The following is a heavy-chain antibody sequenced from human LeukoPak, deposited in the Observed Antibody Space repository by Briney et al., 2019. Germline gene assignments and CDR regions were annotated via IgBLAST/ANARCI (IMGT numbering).Heavy chain of an antibody. Sequence: SQTLSLTRAISGDSVSSNSAAWNWIRQSPSRCLEWLGRTYYRSKWYNDYAVSVKSRITINPDTSKNQFSLQLNSVTPEDTAVYYCARAPVPYYYDSMGDAFDIWGQGTMVTVSS. D-gene: IGHD3-22*01. CDR2: TYYRSKWYN. V-gene: IGHV6-1*01. J-gene: IGHJ3*02. CDR1: GDSVSSNSAA. CDR3: ARAPVPYYYDSMGDAFDI.